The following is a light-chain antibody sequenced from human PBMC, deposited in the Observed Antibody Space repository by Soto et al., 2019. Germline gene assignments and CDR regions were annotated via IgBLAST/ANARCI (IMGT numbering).Light chain of an antibody. CDR2: QAS. Sequence: DIQMTQSPSTLSASVGVRVAITCRASQSVSGWLAWYQQKPGQVPKLLIYQASTLEDGVPARFSGSGSGTEFTLTISSLQPDDSATYYCQHYNDYSYTFGPGTNLEIK. CDR1: QSVSGW. V-gene: IGKV1-5*03. CDR3: QHYNDYSYT. J-gene: IGKJ2*01.